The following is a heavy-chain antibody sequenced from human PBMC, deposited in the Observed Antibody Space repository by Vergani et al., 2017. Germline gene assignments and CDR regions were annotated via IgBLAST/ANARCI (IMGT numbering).Heavy chain of an antibody. CDR3: AKLLMVRGVTYYYGMDV. CDR2: ISGSGGST. J-gene: IGHJ6*02. CDR1: GFTFSSYA. Sequence: EVQLVESGGGLVQPGGSLRLSCAASGFTFSSYAMSWVRQAPGKGLEWVSAISGSGGSTYYADSVKGRFTISIDNSKNTLYLQMNSLRAEDTAVYYCAKLLMVRGVTYYYGMDVWGQGTTVTVSS. D-gene: IGHD3-10*01. V-gene: IGHV3-23*04.